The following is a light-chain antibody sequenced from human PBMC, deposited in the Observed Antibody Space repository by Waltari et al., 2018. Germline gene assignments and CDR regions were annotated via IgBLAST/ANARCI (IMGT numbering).Light chain of an antibody. CDR1: QDISNY. CDR2: DAS. Sequence: DIQMTQSPSSLSASVGDRVTITCQASQDISNYLNWYQQKPGKAPKLLIYDASNLETGVPSRFSGSGSGTDFTFTISSLQPEDIATYYCQQYDNLPRTFDQGP. CDR3: QQYDNLPRT. J-gene: IGKJ1*01. V-gene: IGKV1-33*01.